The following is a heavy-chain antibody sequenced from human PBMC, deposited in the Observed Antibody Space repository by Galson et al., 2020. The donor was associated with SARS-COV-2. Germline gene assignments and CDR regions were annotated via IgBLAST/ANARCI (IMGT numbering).Heavy chain of an antibody. D-gene: IGHD3-10*01. J-gene: IGHJ3*02. CDR2: IYYSGST. CDR3: AREAAYYYGSGSYLKSGHACDI. Sequence: SETLSLTCTVSGGSISSYYWSWIRQPPGKGLEWIGYIYYSGSTNYNPSLKSRVTISVDTSKNQFSLKLSSVTAADTAVYYCAREAAYYYGSGSYLKSGHACDIWGQGTMVTVSS. V-gene: IGHV4-59*13. CDR1: GGSISSYY.